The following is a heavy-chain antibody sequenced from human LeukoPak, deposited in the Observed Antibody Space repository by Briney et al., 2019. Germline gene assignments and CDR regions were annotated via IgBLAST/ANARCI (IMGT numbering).Heavy chain of an antibody. CDR2: ISGSGGTT. CDR1: GFSFSSYA. D-gene: IGHD6-13*01. CDR3: AKVGSSMSFYYYYGMDV. Sequence: GGSLRLSCAASGFSFSSYAMSWVRQAPGKGLEWVSAISGSGGTTNYADSVKGRFTISRDNSKNTLSLQMDSLRAEDTAVYYCAKVGSSMSFYYYYGMDVWGQGTLVTVSS. J-gene: IGHJ6*02. V-gene: IGHV3-23*01.